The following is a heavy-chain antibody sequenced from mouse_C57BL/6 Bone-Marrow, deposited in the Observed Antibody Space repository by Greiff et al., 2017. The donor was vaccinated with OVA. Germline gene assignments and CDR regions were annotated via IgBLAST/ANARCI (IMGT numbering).Heavy chain of an antibody. D-gene: IGHD1-1*01. Sequence: EVKVVESGGGLVQPGESLKLSCESNEYEFPSHDMSWVRKTPEKRLELVAAINSDGGSTYYPDTMERRFIISRDNTKKTLYLQMSSLRSEDTALYYCAPRVFTTVVAPSAMDYWGQGTSVTVSS. CDR3: APRVFTTVVAPSAMDY. CDR1: EYEFPSHD. J-gene: IGHJ4*01. V-gene: IGHV5-2*01. CDR2: INSDGGST.